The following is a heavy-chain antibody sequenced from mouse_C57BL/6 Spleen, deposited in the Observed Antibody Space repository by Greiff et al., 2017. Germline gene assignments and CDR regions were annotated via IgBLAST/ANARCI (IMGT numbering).Heavy chain of an antibody. D-gene: IGHD1-1*01. CDR3: ASHYYGSSYRYFDY. V-gene: IGHV14-2*01. CDR2: IDPEDGET. CDR1: GFNIKDYY. J-gene: IGHJ2*01. Sequence: DVQLQESGAELVKPGASVKLSCTASGFNIKDYYMHWVKQRTEQGLEWIGRIDPEDGETKYAPKFQGKATITADTSSNTAYLQPSSLTSEDTAVYYCASHYYGSSYRYFDYWGQGTTLTVSS.